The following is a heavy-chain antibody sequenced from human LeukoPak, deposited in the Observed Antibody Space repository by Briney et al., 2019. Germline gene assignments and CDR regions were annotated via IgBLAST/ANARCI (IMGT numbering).Heavy chain of an antibody. CDR3: AKEPYSAATTYFDY. J-gene: IGHJ4*02. D-gene: IGHD5-12*01. CDR1: GFTFSSYG. CDR2: ISYDGSNK. Sequence: GGSLRLSCAASGFTFSSYGMHWVRQAPGKGLEWVAVISYDGSNKYYADSVKGRFTISRDNSKNTLYLQMNSLRAEDTAVYYCAKEPYSAATTYFDYWGQGTLVTVSS. V-gene: IGHV3-30*18.